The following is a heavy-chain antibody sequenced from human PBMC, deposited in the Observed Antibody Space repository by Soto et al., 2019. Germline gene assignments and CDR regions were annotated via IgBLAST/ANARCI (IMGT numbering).Heavy chain of an antibody. V-gene: IGHV4-59*08. Sequence: SETLSLTCTVSGGSISSYYWSWIRQPPGKGLEWIGYIYYSGSTNYNPSLKSRVTISVDTSKNQFSLKLSSVTAADTAVYYCARRLDGSDLDYWGQGTLVTVSS. J-gene: IGHJ4*02. CDR2: IYYSGST. CDR1: GGSISSYY. D-gene: IGHD3-10*01. CDR3: ARRLDGSDLDY.